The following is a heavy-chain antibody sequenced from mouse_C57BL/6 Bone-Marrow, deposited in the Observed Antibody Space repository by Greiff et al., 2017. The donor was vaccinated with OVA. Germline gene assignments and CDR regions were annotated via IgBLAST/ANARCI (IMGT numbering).Heavy chain of an antibody. V-gene: IGHV14-3*01. J-gene: IGHJ4*01. CDR1: GFNIKNTY. CDR3: ARYGVGTDCYAMDY. Sequence: VQLQQSVAELVRPGASVKLSCTASGFNIKNTYMHGVKQRHEQGLEWIGRIETANGNTKYAPKFQGKATITADTSSNTAYLQLSRLTSEDTANYYCARYGVGTDCYAMDYWGQGTSVTVSS. CDR2: IETANGNT. D-gene: IGHD2-14*01.